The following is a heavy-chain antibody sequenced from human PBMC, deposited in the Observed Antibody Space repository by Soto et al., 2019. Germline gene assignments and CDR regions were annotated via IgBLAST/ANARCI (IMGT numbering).Heavy chain of an antibody. J-gene: IGHJ5*02. V-gene: IGHV4-39*01. D-gene: IGHD3-16*02. Sequence: SETMSLTCSVSGGSIDSSNYYWGWLRQPPGKGLEWISSIYYCGYPYSNSSLKSRVTVSVVTSQNQFSLKMTSVPAADTAVYSCARQGRCSLLSEAWFVLWGQGALDTV. CDR1: GGSIDSSNYY. CDR2: IYYCGYP. CDR3: ARQGRCSLLSEAWFVL.